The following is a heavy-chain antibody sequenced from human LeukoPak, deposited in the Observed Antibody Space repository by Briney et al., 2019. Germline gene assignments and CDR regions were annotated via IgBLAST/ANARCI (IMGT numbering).Heavy chain of an antibody. CDR3: ARDRFGRSIDY. CDR1: GFTFSSYA. D-gene: IGHD3-10*01. CDR2: ISYDGSNK. V-gene: IGHV3-30-3*01. Sequence: GGPLRLSCAASGFTFSSYAMHWVRQAPGKGLEWVAVISYDGSNKYYADSVKGRFTISRDNSKNTLYLQMNSLRAEDTAVYYCARDRFGRSIDYWGQGTLVTVSS. J-gene: IGHJ4*02.